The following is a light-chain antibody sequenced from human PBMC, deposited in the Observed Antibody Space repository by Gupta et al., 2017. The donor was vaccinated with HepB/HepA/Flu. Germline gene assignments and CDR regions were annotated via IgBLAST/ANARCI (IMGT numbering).Light chain of an antibody. CDR1: QSLVNSDGNTY. V-gene: IGKV2-30*01. J-gene: IGKJ1*01. CDR2: KGS. CDR3: RQGKHCPQT. Sequence: DVVMTQSPLSLPVTLGQPASISCRSSQSLVNSDGNTYLNWSQQRPGQSPRRLIYKGSNRDSGVPDRFSGSGSGTDFTLKISRVEAEDVGIYYCRQGKHCPQTFGQGTKVEIK.